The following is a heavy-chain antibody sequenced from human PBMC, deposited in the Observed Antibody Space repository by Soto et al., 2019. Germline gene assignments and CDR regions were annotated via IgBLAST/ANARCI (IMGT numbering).Heavy chain of an antibody. D-gene: IGHD7-27*01. V-gene: IGHV3-72*01. Sequence: GGSLRLSCAASGFTFSDHYMDWVRQAPGKGLEWVGRTRNKANSYTTEYAASVKGRFTISRDDSKNSLYLQMNSLKTEDTALYYCARAAGEIDACDIWAKGQWSPSPQ. J-gene: IGHJ3*02. CDR3: ARAAGEIDACDI. CDR1: GFTFSDHY. CDR2: TRNKANSYTT.